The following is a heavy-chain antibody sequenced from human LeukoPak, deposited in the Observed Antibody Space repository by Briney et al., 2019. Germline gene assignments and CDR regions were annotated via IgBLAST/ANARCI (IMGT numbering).Heavy chain of an antibody. Sequence: GRSLRLSCAASGFTFSSYGMHWVRRAPGKGLEWVAVIWYDGSNKYYADSVKGRFTISRDNSKNTLYLQMNSLRAEDTAVYYCARVYSTYYYYMDVWGKGTTVTVSS. CDR3: ARVYSTYYYYMDV. CDR1: GFTFSSYG. J-gene: IGHJ6*03. D-gene: IGHD2-8*01. CDR2: IWYDGSNK. V-gene: IGHV3-33*01.